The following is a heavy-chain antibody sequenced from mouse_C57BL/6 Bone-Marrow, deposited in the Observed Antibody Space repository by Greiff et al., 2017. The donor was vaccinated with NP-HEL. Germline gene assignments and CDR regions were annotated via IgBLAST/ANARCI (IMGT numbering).Heavy chain of an antibody. V-gene: IGHV1-64*01. D-gene: IGHD3-2*02. Sequence: QVQLQQPGAELVKPGASVKLSCKASGYTFTSYWMHWVKQRPGQGLEWIGMIHPNSGSTNYNEKFKSKATLTVDKSSSTAYMQLSSLTSEDSAVYYCARLGGTAQARAYWGQGTLVTVSA. CDR3: ARLGGTAQARAY. CDR1: GYTFTSYW. J-gene: IGHJ3*01. CDR2: IHPNSGST.